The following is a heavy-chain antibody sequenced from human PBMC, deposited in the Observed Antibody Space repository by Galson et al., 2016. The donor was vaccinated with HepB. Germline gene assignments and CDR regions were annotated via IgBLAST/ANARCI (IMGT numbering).Heavy chain of an antibody. V-gene: IGHV1-18*04. D-gene: IGHD3-10*01. CDR2: ISAYNGDT. J-gene: IGHJ4*02. CDR1: GYTFSNYG. Sequence: SVKVSCKASGYTFSNYGISWVRQAPGQGLEWMGWISAYNGDTTYGQKFQGRVTMTTDTSTSTAYMDLRSLRPDDTAVYYCARDRAYGGLMFDSWGQGTLVTVSS. CDR3: ARDRAYGGLMFDS.